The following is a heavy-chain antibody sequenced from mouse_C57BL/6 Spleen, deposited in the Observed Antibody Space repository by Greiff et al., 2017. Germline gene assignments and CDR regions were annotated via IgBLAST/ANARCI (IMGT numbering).Heavy chain of an antibody. V-gene: IGHV1-15*01. CDR2: IDPETGGT. Sequence: VKLQQSGAELVRPGASVTLSCKASGYTFTDYEMHWVKQTPVHGLEWIGAIDPETGGTAYNQKFKGKAILTADKSSSTAYMELRSLTSEDSAVYYCTRTFDYWGQGTTLTVSS. J-gene: IGHJ2*01. CDR3: TRTFDY. CDR1: GYTFTDYE.